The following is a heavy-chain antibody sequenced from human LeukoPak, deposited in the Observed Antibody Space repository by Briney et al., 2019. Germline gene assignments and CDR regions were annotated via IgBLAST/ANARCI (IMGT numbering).Heavy chain of an antibody. CDR1: GFTFSSYS. D-gene: IGHD3-22*01. CDR3: ARGFYDSSGYYYVRYY. CDR2: ISSSSSYI. J-gene: IGHJ4*02. V-gene: IGHV3-21*01. Sequence: GGSLRLSCAASGFTFSSYSMNWVRQAPGKGLEWVSYISSSSSYIYYADSVKGRFTISRDNAKNSLYLQMNSLRAEDTAVYYCARGFYDSSGYYYVRYYWGQGTLVTVSS.